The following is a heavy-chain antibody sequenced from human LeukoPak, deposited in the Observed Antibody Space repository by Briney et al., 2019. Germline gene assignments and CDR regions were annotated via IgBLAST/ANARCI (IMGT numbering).Heavy chain of an antibody. Sequence: SETLSLTCTVSGGSISSYYWSWIRQPPGKGLEWIGYIYYSGSTNYNPSLKSRVTISVDTSKNQFSLKLSSVTAADTAVYYCASRYDSSGYGDWYFDLWGRGTLVTVSS. CDR3: ASRYDSSGYGDWYFDL. D-gene: IGHD3-22*01. J-gene: IGHJ2*01. CDR1: GGSISSYY. V-gene: IGHV4-59*01. CDR2: IYYSGST.